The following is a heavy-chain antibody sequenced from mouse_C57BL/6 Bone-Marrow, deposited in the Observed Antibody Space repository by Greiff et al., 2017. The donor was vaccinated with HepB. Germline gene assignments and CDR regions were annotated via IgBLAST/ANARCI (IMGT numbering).Heavy chain of an antibody. V-gene: IGHV1-19*01. Sequence: EVQLQQSGPVLVKPGASVKMSCKASGYTFTDYYMNWVKQSHGKSLEWIGVINPYNGGTSYNQKFKGKATLTVDKSSSTAYMELNSLTSEDSAVYYCASGELWSLRGFAYWGQGTLVTVSA. CDR2: INPYNGGT. D-gene: IGHD2-1*01. CDR1: GYTFTDYY. CDR3: ASGELWSLRGFAY. J-gene: IGHJ3*01.